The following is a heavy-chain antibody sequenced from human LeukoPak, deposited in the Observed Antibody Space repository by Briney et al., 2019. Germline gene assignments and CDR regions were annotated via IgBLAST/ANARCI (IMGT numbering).Heavy chain of an antibody. V-gene: IGHV3-30*03. D-gene: IGHD1-26*01. CDR1: GFTFSSYG. Sequence: GRSLRLSCAASGFTFSSYGMHWVRQAPGKGLEWVAVISYDGSNKYYADSVKGRFTISRDNSKNTLYLQMNSLRAEDTAVYYCARDRWESYYYYGMDVWGQGTTVTVSS. CDR2: ISYDGSNK. J-gene: IGHJ6*02. CDR3: ARDRWESYYYYGMDV.